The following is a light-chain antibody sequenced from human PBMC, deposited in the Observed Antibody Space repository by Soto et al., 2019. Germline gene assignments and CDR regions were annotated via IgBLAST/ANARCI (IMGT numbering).Light chain of an antibody. CDR2: GAS. J-gene: IGKJ2*01. CDR3: QQYCVPPYT. Sequence: EIVLTQSPGTLSLSPGDGATLSCRASQSVSSDYLAWYQQKPGQAPRLLIYGASHRATGIPHRFSGAGSGTDFTLTISRLEPEDFAVYYCQQYCVPPYTFGQGTNVEIK. V-gene: IGKV3-20*01. CDR1: QSVSSDY.